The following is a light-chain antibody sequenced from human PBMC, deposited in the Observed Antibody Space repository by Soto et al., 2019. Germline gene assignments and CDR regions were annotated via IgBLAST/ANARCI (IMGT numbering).Light chain of an antibody. CDR3: QQSYSTPRT. CDR2: ATS. CDR1: QSIGRY. J-gene: IGKJ1*01. Sequence: DIQMTQSPSSLSASVGDRVTITCRASQSIGRYLNWYQQKPGKAPMLLIYATSSLQSGVPSRFSGSGSGTDFTLTISSLQPEDFATYFCQQSYSTPRTFGQGTKVEIK. V-gene: IGKV1-39*01.